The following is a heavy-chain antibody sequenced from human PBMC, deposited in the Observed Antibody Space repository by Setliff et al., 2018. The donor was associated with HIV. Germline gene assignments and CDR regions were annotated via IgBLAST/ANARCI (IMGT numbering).Heavy chain of an antibody. D-gene: IGHD3-16*01. J-gene: IGHJ5*02. CDR3: ARDGGRGTPNNNWFDP. Sequence: GASVKVSCKASGYTFTSYAMHWVRQAPGQRLEWMGWINAGNGNTKYSQKFQGRVTITRDTSASTAYMELSSLRSEDTAVYYCARDGGRGTPNNNWFDPGGQGTLVTVSS. V-gene: IGHV1-3*01. CDR1: GYTFTSYA. CDR2: INAGNGNT.